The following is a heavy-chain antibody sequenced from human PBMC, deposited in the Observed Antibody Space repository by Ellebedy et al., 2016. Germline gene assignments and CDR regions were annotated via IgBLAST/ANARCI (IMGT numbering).Heavy chain of an antibody. J-gene: IGHJ4*02. CDR2: ISGSGGST. V-gene: IGHV3-23*01. CDR3: RAYCSGGSCYRLFDY. CDR1: GFIFNIAG. Sequence: GGSLRLXCAASGFIFNIAGMSWVRQAPGKGLKWVSAISGSGGSTYYADSVKGRFTISRDNSKNTLYLQMNSLRAEDTAVYYSRAYCSGGSCYRLFDYWGQGTLVTVSS. D-gene: IGHD2-15*01.